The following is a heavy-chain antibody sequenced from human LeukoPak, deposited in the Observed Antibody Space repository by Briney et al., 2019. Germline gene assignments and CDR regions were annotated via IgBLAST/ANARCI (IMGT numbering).Heavy chain of an antibody. CDR2: IYSGGST. J-gene: IGHJ3*02. CDR3: AKEGGSIAALDDAFDI. Sequence: GGSLRLSCAASGFTVSSNYMSWVRQAPGKGLEWVSVIYSGGSTYYADSVKGRFTISRDNSKNTLYLQMNSLRAEDTAVYYCAKEGGSIAALDDAFDIWGQGTMVTVSS. CDR1: GFTVSSNY. V-gene: IGHV3-53*01. D-gene: IGHD6-6*01.